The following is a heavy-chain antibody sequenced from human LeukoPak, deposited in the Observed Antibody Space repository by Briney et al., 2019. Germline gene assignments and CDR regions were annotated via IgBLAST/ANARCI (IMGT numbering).Heavy chain of an antibody. CDR1: GGSISSYY. CDR2: IYYSGST. D-gene: IGHD2-21*01. V-gene: IGHV4-59*01. J-gene: IGHJ5*02. Sequence: SETLSLTCTVSGGSISSYYWSWIRQPPGKGLEWIRYIYYSGSTNYNPSLKSRVTISVDTSKNQFSLKLSSVIAADTAVYYCARGGGDRGWFDPWGQGTLVTVSS. CDR3: ARGGGDRGWFDP.